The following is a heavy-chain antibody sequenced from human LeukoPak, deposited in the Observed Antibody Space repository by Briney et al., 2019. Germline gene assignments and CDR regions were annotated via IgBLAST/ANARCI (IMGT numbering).Heavy chain of an antibody. Sequence: GGSLRLSCAASGFTFSNAWMSWVRQAPGKGLEWVGRIKSKTDGGTTDYAAPVKGRFTISRDDSKNTLYLQMNSLRAEDTAVYYCAKLRGWEVFDYWGQGTLVTVSS. CDR3: AKLRGWEVFDY. V-gene: IGHV3-15*01. CDR2: IKSKTDGGTT. CDR1: GFTFSNAW. J-gene: IGHJ4*02. D-gene: IGHD6-19*01.